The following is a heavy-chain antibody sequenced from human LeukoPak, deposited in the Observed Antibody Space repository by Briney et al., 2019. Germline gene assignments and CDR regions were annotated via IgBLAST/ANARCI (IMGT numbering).Heavy chain of an antibody. Sequence: GGSLRLSCVVSGLAFSTNSMSWVRQAPGKGLEWVANIKGDGSKQYYVGSVKGRFTISRDNAKNSLYLQMNSLRAEDTAVYYCARDSIYSSGWYDYWGQGTLVTVSS. CDR3: ARDSIYSSGWYDY. V-gene: IGHV3-7*01. CDR1: GLAFSTNS. D-gene: IGHD6-19*01. J-gene: IGHJ4*02. CDR2: IKGDGSKQ.